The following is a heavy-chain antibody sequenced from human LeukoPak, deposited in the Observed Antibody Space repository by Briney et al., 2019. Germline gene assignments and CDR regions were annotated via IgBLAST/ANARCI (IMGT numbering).Heavy chain of an antibody. J-gene: IGHJ4*02. CDR1: GFTFSIHN. CDR3: ARGKAAAGISIDY. D-gene: IGHD6-13*01. CDR2: ISSGGDAT. Sequence: PGGSLRLSCAASGFTFSIHNMDWVRQAPGKGLEWISYISSGGDATHYADSVRGRFTISRDNAKNSLYLQMNSLRDEDTAVYYCARGKAAAGISIDYWGQGTLFTVSS. V-gene: IGHV3-21*05.